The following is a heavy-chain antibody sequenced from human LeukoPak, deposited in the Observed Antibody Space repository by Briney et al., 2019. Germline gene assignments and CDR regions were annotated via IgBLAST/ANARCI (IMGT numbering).Heavy chain of an antibody. CDR1: GDSIIGYY. Sequence: SETLSLTCIVSGDSIIGYYWGWIRQPPGKGLEWIGSIYYTGSTYYNPSLKSRVTISVDTSKNQFSLKLTSVTAAATAVYYCARHNSGWSEGFDPWGQGTLVTVSS. CDR3: ARHNSGWSEGFDP. CDR2: IYYTGST. D-gene: IGHD6-19*01. V-gene: IGHV4-39*01. J-gene: IGHJ5*02.